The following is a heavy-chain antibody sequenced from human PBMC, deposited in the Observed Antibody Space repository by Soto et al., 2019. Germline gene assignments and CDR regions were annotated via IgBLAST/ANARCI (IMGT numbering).Heavy chain of an antibody. CDR3: ARDYYDSSGYRRFDP. D-gene: IGHD3-22*01. J-gene: IGHJ5*02. CDR2: IYHSGST. V-gene: IGHV4-38-2*02. CDR1: GYSISSGYF. Sequence: PSETLSLTCAVSGYSISSGYFWGWIRQPPGKGLEWIGSIYHSGSTYYNPSPKSRVTISVDTSKNQFSLKLSSVTAADTAVYYCARDYYDSSGYRRFDPWGQGTLVTVSS.